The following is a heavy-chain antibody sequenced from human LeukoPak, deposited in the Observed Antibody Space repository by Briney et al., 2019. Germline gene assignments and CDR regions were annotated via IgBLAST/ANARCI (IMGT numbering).Heavy chain of an antibody. V-gene: IGHV4-34*01. CDR3: ARGLSAMVLYYYYYYGMDV. CDR2: INHSGST. D-gene: IGHD3-10*01. Sequence: SETLSLTCAVYGGSFSGYYWSWIRQPPGEGLEWIGEINHSGSTNYNPSLKSRVTISVDTSKNQFSLKLSSVTAADTAVYYCARGLSAMVLYYYYYYGMDVWGQGTTVTVSS. J-gene: IGHJ6*02. CDR1: GGSFSGYY.